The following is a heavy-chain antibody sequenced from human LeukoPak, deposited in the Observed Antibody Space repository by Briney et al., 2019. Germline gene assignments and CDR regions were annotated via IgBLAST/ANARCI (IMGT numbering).Heavy chain of an antibody. CDR3: ARSSGWYSWFDP. Sequence: GRSLRLSCAASGFTFSSYAMHWVRQAPGKGLEWVAVISYDGSNKYYADSVKGRFTISRDNSKNTLYLQMNSLRAEDTAVYYCARSSGWYSWFDPWGQGTLVTVSS. V-gene: IGHV3-30-3*01. CDR1: GFTFSSYA. D-gene: IGHD6-19*01. CDR2: ISYDGSNK. J-gene: IGHJ5*02.